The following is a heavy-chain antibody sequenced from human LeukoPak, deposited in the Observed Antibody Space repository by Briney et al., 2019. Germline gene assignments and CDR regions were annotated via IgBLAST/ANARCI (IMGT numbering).Heavy chain of an antibody. CDR2: INPNSGGT. Sequence: ASVKVSCKASGYTFTGYYMHWVRQAPGQGLEWMGRINPNSGGTNYAQKFQGRVTTTRDTSISTAYMELSRLRSDDTAVYYCARGYYGSGSYFYMDVWGKGTTVTVSS. J-gene: IGHJ6*03. V-gene: IGHV1-2*06. CDR3: ARGYYGSGSYFYMDV. CDR1: GYTFTGYY. D-gene: IGHD3-10*01.